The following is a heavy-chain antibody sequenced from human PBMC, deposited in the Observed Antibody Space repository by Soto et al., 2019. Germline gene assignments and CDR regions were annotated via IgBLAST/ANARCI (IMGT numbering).Heavy chain of an antibody. CDR2: INPNSGGT. CDR3: ARGGVVVVPAAIGLLGNY. D-gene: IGHD2-2*01. J-gene: IGHJ4*02. Sequence: ASVKVSCKASGYTFTGYYMHWVRQAPGQGLEWMGWINPNSGGTNYAQKFQGWVTMTRDTSISTAYMELSRLRSDDTAVYYCARGGVVVVPAAIGLLGNYWGQGTLVTVSS. CDR1: GYTFTGYY. V-gene: IGHV1-2*04.